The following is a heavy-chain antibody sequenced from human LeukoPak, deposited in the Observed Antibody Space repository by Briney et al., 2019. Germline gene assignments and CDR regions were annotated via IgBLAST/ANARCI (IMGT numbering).Heavy chain of an antibody. J-gene: IGHJ4*02. Sequence: ASVKVSCKVSGYTLTELSMHWVRQAPGKGLEWMGGFDPEDGETIYAQKFQGRVTMTEDTSTDTAYMELSSLRSEDTAVYYCATDSHYYDSSGYGLDYWGQGTLVTVSS. CDR2: FDPEDGET. CDR3: ATDSHYYDSSGYGLDY. CDR1: GYTLTELS. V-gene: IGHV1-24*01. D-gene: IGHD3-22*01.